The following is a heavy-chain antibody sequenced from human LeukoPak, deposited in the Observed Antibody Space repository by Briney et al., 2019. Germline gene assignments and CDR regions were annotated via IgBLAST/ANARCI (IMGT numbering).Heavy chain of an antibody. CDR1: GYTFTSYG. CDR2: ISAYNGNT. D-gene: IGHD3-9*01. V-gene: IGHV1-18*01. J-gene: IGHJ4*02. CDR3: ARESMPILTGYSNFDY. Sequence: GASVKVSCKASGYTFTSYGISWVRQAPGQGLEWMGWISAYNGNTNYAQKLQGRVTMTTDTSTSTASMELRSLRSDDTAVYYCARESMPILTGYSNFDYWGQGTLVTVSS.